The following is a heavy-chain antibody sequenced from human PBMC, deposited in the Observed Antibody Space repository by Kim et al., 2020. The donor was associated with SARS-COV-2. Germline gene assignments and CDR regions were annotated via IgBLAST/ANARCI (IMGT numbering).Heavy chain of an antibody. J-gene: IGHJ4*02. Sequence: SVKVSCKASGGTFSSYAISWVRQAPGQGLEWMGGIIPIFGTANYAQKFQGRVTITADESTSTAYMELSSLRSEDTAVYYCARLRALVGANYGMYYFDYWGQGTLVTVSS. CDR2: IIPIFGTA. V-gene: IGHV1-69*13. CDR3: ARLRALVGANYGMYYFDY. D-gene: IGHD1-26*01. CDR1: GGTFSSYA.